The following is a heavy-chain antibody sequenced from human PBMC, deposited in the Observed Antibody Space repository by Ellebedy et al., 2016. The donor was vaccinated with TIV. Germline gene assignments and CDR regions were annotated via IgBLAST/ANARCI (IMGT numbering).Heavy chain of an antibody. Sequence: MPGGSLRLSCSLSGSSITTYYWSWIRQPPGKGLEWICYIYTFELTNYSQSIKGRTSISIDTSKKQFSLNLTSVTVADTALYCCARGVVRGVAAFDIWGRGTMVIVSS. CDR1: GSSITTYY. J-gene: IGHJ3*02. V-gene: IGHV4-4*09. CDR3: ARGVVRGVAAFDI. D-gene: IGHD3-10*01. CDR2: IYTFELT.